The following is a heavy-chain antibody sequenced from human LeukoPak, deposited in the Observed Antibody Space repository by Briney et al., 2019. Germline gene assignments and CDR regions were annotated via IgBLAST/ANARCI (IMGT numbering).Heavy chain of an antibody. CDR2: ISGSGGST. D-gene: IGHD5-12*01. Sequence: GGSPRLSCAASGFTFSSYAMSWVRQAPGKGLEWVSAISGSGGSTYYADSVKGRFTISRDNSKNTLYLQMNSLRAEDTAVYYCAKDQVRRHSGSHFDYWGQGTLVTVSS. CDR1: GFTFSSYA. CDR3: AKDQVRRHSGSHFDY. V-gene: IGHV3-23*01. J-gene: IGHJ4*02.